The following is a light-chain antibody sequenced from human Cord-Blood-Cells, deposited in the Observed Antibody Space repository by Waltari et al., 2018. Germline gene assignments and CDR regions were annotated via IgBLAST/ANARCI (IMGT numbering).Light chain of an antibody. J-gene: IGLJ1*01. CDR1: SSDVGGYNY. CDR3: SSYTSSSTYV. Sequence: QSALTQPPSVSGSPGPSLTISCTGTSSDVGGYNYVSWYQQHPGKAPKLMIYDVSKRPSGVSNRFSGSKSGNTASLTISGLQAEDEADYYCSSYTSSSTYVFGTGTKVTVL. V-gene: IGLV2-14*01. CDR2: DVS.